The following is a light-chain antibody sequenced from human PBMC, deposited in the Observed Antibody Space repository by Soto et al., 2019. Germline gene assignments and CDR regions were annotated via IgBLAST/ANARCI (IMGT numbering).Light chain of an antibody. V-gene: IGLV2-14*01. Sequence: QSALTQPASVSGSPGQSITISCTGTSSDVGGYNYVSWYQQHPGKAPKLMIYEVSNRPSGVSNRFSGSKSGNTASLTISGLQAEDEADYYCSSYTSSSTLVFAGAIQPPVL. CDR1: SSDVGGYNY. CDR3: SSYTSSSTLV. J-gene: IGLJ2*01. CDR2: EVS.